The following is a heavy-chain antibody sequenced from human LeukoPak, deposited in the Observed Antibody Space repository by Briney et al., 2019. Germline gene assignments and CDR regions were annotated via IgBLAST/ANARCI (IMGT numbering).Heavy chain of an antibody. V-gene: IGHV1-2*02. J-gene: IGHJ5*02. Sequence: GASVKVSCKASGYTFTGYYMHWVRQAPGQGLEWMGWINPNSGGTNYAQKFQGRVTMTRDTSISTAYMELSRLRSDDTAVYYCASSPITIEHRPYFWFDPWGQGTLVTVSS. CDR2: INPNSGGT. CDR1: GYTFTGYY. CDR3: ASSPITIEHRPYFWFDP. D-gene: IGHD3-10*01.